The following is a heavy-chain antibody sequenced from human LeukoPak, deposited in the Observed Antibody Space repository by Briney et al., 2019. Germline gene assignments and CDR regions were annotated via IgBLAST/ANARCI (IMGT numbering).Heavy chain of an antibody. CDR2: IYYSGST. Sequence: SETLSLTCTVSGGSISSSSYYWSWIRQPPGKGLEWLGYIYYSGSTNYNPSLKSRVTISVDKSKNHFSLKLSSVPAADTAEYYCARVMRSRDYWGQGTLVTVSS. D-gene: IGHD3-16*01. J-gene: IGHJ4*02. CDR1: GGSISSSSYY. V-gene: IGHV4-61*05. CDR3: ARVMRSRDY.